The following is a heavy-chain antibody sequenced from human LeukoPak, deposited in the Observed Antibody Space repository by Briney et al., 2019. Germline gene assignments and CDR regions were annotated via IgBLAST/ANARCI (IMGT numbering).Heavy chain of an antibody. CDR1: GFTFSSYA. Sequence: GGSLRLSCAASGFTFSSYAMHWVRQAPGKGLGWVAVISYDGSNKYYADSVKGRFTFSRDNSKNTLYLQMNSLRAEDTAVYYCARDRTPSQFFLYVVVPAAIPVWGQGTLVTVSS. D-gene: IGHD2-2*01. V-gene: IGHV3-30-3*01. CDR2: ISYDGSNK. J-gene: IGHJ4*02. CDR3: ARDRTPSQFFLYVVVPAAIPV.